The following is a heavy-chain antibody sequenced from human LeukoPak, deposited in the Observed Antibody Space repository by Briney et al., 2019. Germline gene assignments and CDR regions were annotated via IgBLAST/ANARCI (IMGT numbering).Heavy chain of an antibody. J-gene: IGHJ5*02. Sequence: SETLSLTCAVYGGSFSGYYWSWIRQPPGKGLEWIGEINHSGSTNCNPSLKSRVTISVDTSKNQFSLKLSSVTAADTAVYYCARGFRGVWFDPWGQGTLVTVSS. CDR3: ARGFRGVWFDP. D-gene: IGHD2-21*01. CDR2: INHSGST. CDR1: GGSFSGYY. V-gene: IGHV4-34*01.